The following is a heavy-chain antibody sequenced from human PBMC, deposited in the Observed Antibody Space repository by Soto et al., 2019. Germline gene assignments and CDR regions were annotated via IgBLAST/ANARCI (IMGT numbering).Heavy chain of an antibody. J-gene: IGHJ4*02. CDR2: IRGKAHSYST. V-gene: IGHV3-72*01. CDR3: AKDKSIFNY. CDR1: GFTFGDHY. Sequence: GGSLRLSCEVSGFTFGDHYVDWVRQSPGKGLEWIGRIRGKAHSYSTTYAASVKGRLTLSRDDSKNSVYLQMNNLKTEDTAVYYCAKDKSIFNYWGQGTLVTVSS.